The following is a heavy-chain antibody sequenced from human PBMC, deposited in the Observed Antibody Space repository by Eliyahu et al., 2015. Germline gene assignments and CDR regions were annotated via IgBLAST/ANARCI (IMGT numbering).Heavy chain of an antibody. CDR3: ARGGLRYFDWSSKIDY. J-gene: IGHJ4*02. V-gene: IGHV4-34*01. CDR2: INHSGST. Sequence: QVQLQQWGAGLLKPSETLSLTCAVYGGSFSGYYWSWIRQPPGKGLEWIGEINHSGSTNYNPSLKSRVTISVDTSKNQFSLKLSSVTAADTAVYYCARGGLRYFDWSSKIDYWGQGTLVTVSS. CDR1: GGSFSGYY. D-gene: IGHD3-9*01.